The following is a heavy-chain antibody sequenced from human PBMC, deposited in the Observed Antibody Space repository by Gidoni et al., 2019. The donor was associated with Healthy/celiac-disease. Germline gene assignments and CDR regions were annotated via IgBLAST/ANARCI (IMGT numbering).Heavy chain of an antibody. Sequence: EVQLVESGGGLVQPGRSLRLSCTASGFTFGDYAMSWVRQAPGKGLEWVGCIRSKAYGGTTEYAASVKGRFTISRDDSKSIAYLQMNSLKTEDTAVYYCTSSRFGELLDCWGQGTLVTVSS. CDR1: GFTFGDYA. CDR2: IRSKAYGGTT. D-gene: IGHD3-10*01. J-gene: IGHJ4*02. V-gene: IGHV3-49*04. CDR3: TSSRFGELLDC.